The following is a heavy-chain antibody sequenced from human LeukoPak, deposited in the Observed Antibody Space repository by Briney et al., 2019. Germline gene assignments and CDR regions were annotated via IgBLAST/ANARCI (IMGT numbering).Heavy chain of an antibody. Sequence: ASVKVSCKASGSTFTSYYMHWVRQAPGQGLEWMGIINPSGDSTSYAQKFQGRVTMIRDTSTSAVYMELSSLRSDDTAVYYCARGRYTYGSGECLDYWGQGTLVTVSS. CDR3: ARGRYTYGSGECLDY. D-gene: IGHD5-18*01. V-gene: IGHV1-46*01. CDR1: GSTFTSYY. CDR2: INPSGDST. J-gene: IGHJ4*02.